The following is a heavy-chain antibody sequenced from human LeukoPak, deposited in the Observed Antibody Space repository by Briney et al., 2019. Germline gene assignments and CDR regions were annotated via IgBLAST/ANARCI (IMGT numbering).Heavy chain of an antibody. CDR2: IYYSGST. Sequence: PSETLSLTCTVSGGSISSSSYYWGWIRQPPGKGLEWIGSIYYSGSTYYNPSLKSRVTISVDTSKNQFSLKLSSVTAADTAVYYCARSLYSSQPDYWGQGTLVTVSS. D-gene: IGHD6-13*01. V-gene: IGHV4-39*01. J-gene: IGHJ4*02. CDR1: GGSISSSSYY. CDR3: ARSLYSSQPDY.